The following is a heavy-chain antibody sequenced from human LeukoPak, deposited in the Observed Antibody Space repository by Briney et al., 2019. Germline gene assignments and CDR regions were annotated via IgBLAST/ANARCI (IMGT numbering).Heavy chain of an antibody. J-gene: IGHJ4*02. CDR1: GGSISSYY. CDR3: ASTRYSGSRNWSFDY. V-gene: IGHV4-4*07. Sequence: PSETLSLTCTVSGGSISSYYWSWIRQPAGKGLEWIGRIYTSGSTNYNPSLKSRVTMSVDTSKNQFSLKLSSVTAADTAVYYCASTRYSGSRNWSFDYWGQGTLVTVSS. CDR2: IYTSGST. D-gene: IGHD1-26*01.